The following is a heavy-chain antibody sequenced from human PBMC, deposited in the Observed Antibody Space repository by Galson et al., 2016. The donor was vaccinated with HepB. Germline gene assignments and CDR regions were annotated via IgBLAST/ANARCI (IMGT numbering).Heavy chain of an antibody. V-gene: IGHV1-46*01. D-gene: IGHD1-26*01. CDR1: GYTFTSYY. CDR3: ARDGGATTGDV. CDR2: INPSGGST. J-gene: IGHJ6*02. Sequence: SVKVSCKASGYTFTSYYMHWVRQAPGQGLEWMGIINPSGGSTSYAQKFQGRVTMTRDTYTSTVYMELSSLRSEDTAVYYCARDGGATTGDVWGQGTTVTVSS.